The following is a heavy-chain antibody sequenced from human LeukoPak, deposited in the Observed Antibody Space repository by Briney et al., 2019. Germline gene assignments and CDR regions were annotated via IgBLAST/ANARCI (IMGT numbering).Heavy chain of an antibody. J-gene: IGHJ6*03. CDR3: AARRCSSTSCYGNYYYYYYMDV. D-gene: IGHD2-2*01. Sequence: GGSLRLSCAASGFTVNSNYMSWVRQAPGKGLECVSVIYSGGTTYYADSVKGRFTISRDNSKDTLYLQMNSLRAEDTAVYYCAARRCSSTSCYGNYYYYYYMDVWGEGTTVTVSS. V-gene: IGHV3-53*01. CDR2: IYSGGTT. CDR1: GFTVNSNY.